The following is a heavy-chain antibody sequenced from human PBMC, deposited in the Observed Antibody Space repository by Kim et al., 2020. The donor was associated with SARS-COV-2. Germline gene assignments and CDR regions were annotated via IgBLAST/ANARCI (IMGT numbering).Heavy chain of an antibody. D-gene: IGHD3-22*01. V-gene: IGHV3-23*01. CDR3: AKEYYYDSSGYVATRGALDY. J-gene: IGHJ4*02. Sequence: GGSLRLSCAASGFTFSSYAMSWVRQAPGKGLEWVSAISGSGGSTYYADSVKGRFTISRDNSKNTLYLQMNSLRAEDTAVYYCAKEYYYDSSGYVATRGALDYWGQGTLVTVSS. CDR1: GFTFSSYA. CDR2: ISGSGGST.